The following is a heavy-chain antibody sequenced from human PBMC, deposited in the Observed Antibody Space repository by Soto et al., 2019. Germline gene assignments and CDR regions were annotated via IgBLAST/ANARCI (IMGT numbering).Heavy chain of an antibody. CDR1: GGSISSGGYY. Sequence: QVQLQESGPGLVKPSQTLSLTCTVSGGSISSGGYYWSWIRQHPGKGLEWIGYIYYSGSTYYNPSHKSRVTIAVDTTKNQYSLKLSSVTAADTAVYYCARDHGEDYYGSGSYYNEAHYYGMDVWGQGTTVTVSS. V-gene: IGHV4-31*03. CDR2: IYYSGST. D-gene: IGHD3-10*01. J-gene: IGHJ6*02. CDR3: ARDHGEDYYGSGSYYNEAHYYGMDV.